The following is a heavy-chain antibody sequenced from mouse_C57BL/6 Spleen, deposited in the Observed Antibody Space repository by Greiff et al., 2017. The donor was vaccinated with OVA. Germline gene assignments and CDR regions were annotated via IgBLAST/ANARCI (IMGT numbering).Heavy chain of an antibody. V-gene: IGHV1-53*01. Sequence: VQLQQPGTELVKPGASVKLSCKASGYTFTSYWMHWVKQRPGQGLEWIGTINPSNGGTSYNEKFKSKATLTVVKSASTAYMQLSSLTSEASAVYEGARAGARAVATTRLDFDYWGQGTTLTVSS. CDR3: ARAGARAVATTRLDFDY. J-gene: IGHJ2*01. CDR1: GYTFTSYW. CDR2: INPSNGGT. D-gene: IGHD1-1*01.